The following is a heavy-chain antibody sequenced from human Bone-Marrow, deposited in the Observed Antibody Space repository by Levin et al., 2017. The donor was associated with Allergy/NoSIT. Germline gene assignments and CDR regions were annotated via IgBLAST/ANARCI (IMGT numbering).Heavy chain of an antibody. CDR3: ARGGPYGDYPSTFDY. D-gene: IGHD4-17*01. J-gene: IGHJ4*02. V-gene: IGHV1-18*01. CDR2: ISAYNGNT. Sequence: ASVKVSCKASGYTFTSYGISWVRQAPGQGLEWMGWISAYNGNTNYAQKLQGRVTMTTDTSTSTAYMELRSLRSDDTAVYYCARGGPYGDYPSTFDYWGQGTLVTVSS. CDR1: GYTFTSYG.